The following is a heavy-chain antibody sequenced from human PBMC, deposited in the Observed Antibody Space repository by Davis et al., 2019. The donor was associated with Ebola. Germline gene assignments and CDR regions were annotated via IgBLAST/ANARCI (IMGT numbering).Heavy chain of an antibody. D-gene: IGHD4/OR15-4a*01. J-gene: IGHJ4*02. Sequence: GGSLRLSCAASGFTFSDNYMTWIRQAPGKGLEWVAYISYSGATIYYADSVKGRFTISRDNAKNSLFLQMNSLRVEDTAVYYCTKTISATPGDYWGQGTLVTVSS. CDR2: ISYSGATI. CDR3: TKTISATPGDY. V-gene: IGHV3-11*04. CDR1: GFTFSDNY.